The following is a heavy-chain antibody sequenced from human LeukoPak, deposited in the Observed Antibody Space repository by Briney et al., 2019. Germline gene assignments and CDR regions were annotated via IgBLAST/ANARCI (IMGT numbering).Heavy chain of an antibody. CDR3: ARDRVNWNDVGGLFDY. Sequence: GGSLRLSCAASGFTVSSNYMSWVRQAPGKGLEWVSLIYSGGSTSYADSVKGRFTFSRDNSKNTLYLQMNSLRAEDTAVYYCARDRVNWNDVGGLFDYWGQGTLVTVSS. V-gene: IGHV3-53*01. CDR2: IYSGGST. CDR1: GFTVSSNY. D-gene: IGHD1-1*01. J-gene: IGHJ4*02.